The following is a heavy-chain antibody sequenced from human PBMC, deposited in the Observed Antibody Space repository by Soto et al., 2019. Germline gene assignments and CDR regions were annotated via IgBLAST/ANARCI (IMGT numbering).Heavy chain of an antibody. CDR1: GFTFSSYS. Sequence: PGGSLRLSCAASGFTFSSYSIYWVRQAPGKGLEWVSGISGSSRGTYYADSVKGRFTISRDNSKNTLYLQMNSLRAEDTAVYYCAKGNSGYYDSFDYWGQGTLVTVYS. D-gene: IGHD3-22*01. J-gene: IGHJ4*02. CDR2: ISGSSRGT. CDR3: AKGNSGYYDSFDY. V-gene: IGHV3-23*01.